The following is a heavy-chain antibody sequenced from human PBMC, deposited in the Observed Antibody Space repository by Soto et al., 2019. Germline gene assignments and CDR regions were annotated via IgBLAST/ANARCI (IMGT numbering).Heavy chain of an antibody. CDR1: GFTFSSYV. CDR3: ATRAVPSAIKAYYFDY. Sequence: PVGSLSLACAACGFTFSSYVMSYVRQAPGKGLEWVSAISGSGDTTYYADSVKGRFTISRDNSKTTLYLQMNSLRAEDTAVYYCATRAVPSAIKAYYFDYWGQGALVTVSS. J-gene: IGHJ4*02. V-gene: IGHV3-23*01. D-gene: IGHD2-2*02. CDR2: ISGSGDTT.